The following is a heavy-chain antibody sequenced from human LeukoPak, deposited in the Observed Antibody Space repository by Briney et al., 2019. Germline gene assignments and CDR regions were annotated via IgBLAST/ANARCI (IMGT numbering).Heavy chain of an antibody. D-gene: IGHD2-2*01. CDR3: ARDVVLGDRHY. Sequence: GGSLRLSCAASGFTFSSYSMNWVRQAPGKGLEWVSYISSSSSTIYYADSVKGRFTISRDNSKNTLYLQMNSLRAEDTAVYYCARDVVLGDRHYWGQGTLVTVSS. CDR1: GFTFSSYS. J-gene: IGHJ4*02. CDR2: ISSSSSTI. V-gene: IGHV3-48*01.